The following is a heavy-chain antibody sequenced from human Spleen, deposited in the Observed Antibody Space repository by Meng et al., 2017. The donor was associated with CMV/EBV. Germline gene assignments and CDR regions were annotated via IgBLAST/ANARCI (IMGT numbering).Heavy chain of an antibody. CDR3: TRGYSSSWYAPDY. D-gene: IGHD6-13*01. CDR1: GFTFSSYS. CDR2: ISSTISYI. Sequence: GGSLRLSCAASGFTFSSYSMNWVRQAPGKGLEWISSISSTISYIYHADSVKGQFTISRDNAKNSLYLQMTSLRAEDTAVYYCTRGYSSSWYAPDYWGQGTLVTVSS. J-gene: IGHJ4*02. V-gene: IGHV3-21*01.